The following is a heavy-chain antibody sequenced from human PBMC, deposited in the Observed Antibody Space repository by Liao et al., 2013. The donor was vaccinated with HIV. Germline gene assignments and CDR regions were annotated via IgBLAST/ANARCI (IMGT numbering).Heavy chain of an antibody. D-gene: IGHD3-3*01. CDR3: ARVGGGTMLGVISGYFDF. V-gene: IGHV4-4*07. CDR1: GDSITGYY. J-gene: IGHJ4*02. Sequence: QVQLQESGPGLVKPSETLSLTCTVSGDSITGYYWNWIRQPAGKGLEWIGRIYSSGHTSYNPSLKSRVTMSVDTSNNKFFLNLISVTAADTAVYYCARVGGGTMLGVISGYFDFWGQGILVAVSS. CDR2: IYSSGHT.